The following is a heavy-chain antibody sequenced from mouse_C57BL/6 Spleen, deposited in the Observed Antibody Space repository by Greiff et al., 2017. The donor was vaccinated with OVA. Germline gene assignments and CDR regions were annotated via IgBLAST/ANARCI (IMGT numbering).Heavy chain of an antibody. CDR3: ARLASYDGYIDY. CDR1: GFTFSSYT. J-gene: IGHJ2*01. Sequence: EVKLQESGGGLVKPGGSLKLSCAASGFTFSSYTMSWVRQTPEKRLEWVATISGGGGNTYYPDSVKGRFTIFRDNAKNTLSLQMSSLRSEDTALYYCARLASYDGYIDYWGQGTTLTVSS. CDR2: ISGGGGNT. D-gene: IGHD2-3*01. V-gene: IGHV5-9*01.